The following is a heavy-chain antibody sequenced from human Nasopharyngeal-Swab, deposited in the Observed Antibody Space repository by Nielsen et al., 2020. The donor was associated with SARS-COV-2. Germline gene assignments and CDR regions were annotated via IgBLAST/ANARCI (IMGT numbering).Heavy chain of an antibody. V-gene: IGHV3-53*04. CDR3: ARDEPVWQFDY. CDR1: GFTVSSNY. J-gene: IGHJ4*02. CDR2: IYSGGST. Sequence: GESLKISCAASGFTVSSNYMSWVRQAPGKGLEWVSVIYSGGSTYYADSVKGRFTISRHNSKNTLYLQMNSLRAEDTAVYYCARDEPVWQFDYWGQGTLVTVSS. D-gene: IGHD1-14*01.